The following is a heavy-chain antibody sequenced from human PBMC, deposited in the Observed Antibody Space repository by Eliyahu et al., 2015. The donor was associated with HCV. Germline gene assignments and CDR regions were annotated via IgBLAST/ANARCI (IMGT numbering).Heavy chain of an antibody. CDR2: INHSGST. Sequence: GLEWIGEINHSGSTNYNPSLKSRVTISVDTSKNQFSLKLSSVTAADTAVYYCARGKASSNAREHIVVVVAAPYYFDYWGQGTLVTVSS. CDR3: ARGKASSNAREHIVVVVAAPYYFDY. J-gene: IGHJ4*02. V-gene: IGHV4-34*01. D-gene: IGHD2-15*01.